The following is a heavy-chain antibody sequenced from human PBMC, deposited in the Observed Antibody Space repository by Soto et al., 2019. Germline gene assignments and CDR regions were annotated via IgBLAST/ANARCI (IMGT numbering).Heavy chain of an antibody. CDR1: GGSISTGDYY. CDR3: ARFNDSSGNYFYGFAY. CDR2: IYYSGST. J-gene: IGHJ1*01. V-gene: IGHV4-30-4*01. D-gene: IGHD3-22*01. Sequence: PSETLSLTCTVSGGSISTGDYYWSWIRQPPGKGLEWIGFIYYSGSTHYNPSLKSRLSISVATSKNQFSLNLNSVTAAETAVYYCARFNDSSGNYFYGFAYRAQGALVPVSA.